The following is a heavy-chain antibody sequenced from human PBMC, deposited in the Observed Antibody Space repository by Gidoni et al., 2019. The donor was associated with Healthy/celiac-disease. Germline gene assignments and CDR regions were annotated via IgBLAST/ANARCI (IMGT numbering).Heavy chain of an antibody. CDR2: ISYDGSNK. CDR1: GFPFSSYA. V-gene: IGHV3-30-3*01. CDR3: AREGIDSGYFDY. D-gene: IGHD3-10*01. Sequence: HVQLVESGGGVVQPGRSLRLSCAASGFPFSSYAMHWVRQAPGKGLEWVAVISYDGSNKYYADSVKGRFTISRDNSKNTLYLQMNSLRAEDTAVYYCAREGIDSGYFDYWGQGTLVTVCS. J-gene: IGHJ4*02.